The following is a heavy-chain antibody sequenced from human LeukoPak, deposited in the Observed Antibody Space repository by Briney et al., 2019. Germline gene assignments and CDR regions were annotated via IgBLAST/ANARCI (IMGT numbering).Heavy chain of an antibody. J-gene: IGHJ4*02. CDR1: GDSISSSNW. Sequence: SGTLSLTCAVSGDSISSSNWWCWVRQPPGKGLEWIGEVNLQGSTNYNPSLMGRVAISVDTSENHISLQLTSVTAADTAVYYCAREGGPYRPLDYSGQGTLVTVSS. CDR3: AREGGPYRPLDY. V-gene: IGHV4-4*02. CDR2: VNLQGST.